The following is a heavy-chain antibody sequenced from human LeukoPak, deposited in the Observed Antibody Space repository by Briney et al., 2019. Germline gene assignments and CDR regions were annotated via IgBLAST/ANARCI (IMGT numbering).Heavy chain of an antibody. V-gene: IGHV1-69*13. D-gene: IGHD6-13*01. J-gene: IGHJ5*02. CDR1: GGTFSSYA. CDR2: IIPIFGTA. Sequence: SVKVSCKASGGTFSSYAISWVRQAPGQGLEWMGGIIPIFGTANYAQKFQGRVTITADGSTSTAYMELSSPTSEQPAVYSCARVSVTGSSPRDWFDPWGQGTLVTVSS. CDR3: ARVSVTGSSPRDWFDP.